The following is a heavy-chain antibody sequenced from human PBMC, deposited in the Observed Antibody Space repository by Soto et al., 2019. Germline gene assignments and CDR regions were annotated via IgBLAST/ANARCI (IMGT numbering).Heavy chain of an antibody. Sequence: QVQLQESGPGLVKPSQTLSLTCTVSGGSISSGDYYWSWIRQPPGKGLEWIGYIYYSGSTYYNPSLKSRVTISVDTSKNQFSLKLSSVTAADTAVYYCARDLVAEMATPWHYYYGMDVWGQGTTVTVSS. CDR3: ARDLVAEMATPWHYYYGMDV. D-gene: IGHD5-12*01. J-gene: IGHJ6*02. CDR1: GGSISSGDYY. V-gene: IGHV4-30-4*01. CDR2: IYYSGST.